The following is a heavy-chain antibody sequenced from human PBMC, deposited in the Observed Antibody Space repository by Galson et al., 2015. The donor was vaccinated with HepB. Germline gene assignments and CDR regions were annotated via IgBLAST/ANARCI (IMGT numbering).Heavy chain of an antibody. CDR2: IDWDDDK. CDR3: ARIYGSGSYFDY. J-gene: IGHJ4*02. CDR1: GFSLSTSGMC. D-gene: IGHD3-10*01. Sequence: PALVKPTQTLTLTCTFSGFSLSTSGMCVSWIRQPPGKALEWLARIDWDDDKYYSTSLKTRLTISKDTSKNQVVLTMTNMDPVDTATYYCARIYGSGSYFDYWGQGTLVTVSS. V-gene: IGHV2-70*11.